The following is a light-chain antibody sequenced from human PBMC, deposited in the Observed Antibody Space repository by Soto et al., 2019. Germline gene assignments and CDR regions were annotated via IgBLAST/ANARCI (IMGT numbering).Light chain of an antibody. CDR1: QDISNY. V-gene: IGKV1-33*01. J-gene: IGKJ2*01. CDR3: QQYDNLLPPT. CDR2: DAS. Sequence: DIQMTQSPSSLSASVGDRVTITCQASQDISNYLNWYQQKPGKAPKLLIYDASNLETGFPSRFSGSGSGTDFTFTISSLQPEDIATYYCQQYDNLLPPTFGQGTKLEIK.